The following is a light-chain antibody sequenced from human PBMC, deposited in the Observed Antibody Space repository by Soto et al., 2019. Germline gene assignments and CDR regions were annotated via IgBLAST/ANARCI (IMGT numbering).Light chain of an antibody. CDR1: YCNIDNNH. Sequence: QSTLTQPPSVSAAPGQKVTLSCSGSYCNIDNNHVSWYQQVPGTAPKLLIFYNNKRPSGIPDRCSGSKSGTSATLGITGLQTGDEADYYCGTWDRCLSAVVFGGGTKLTVL. J-gene: IGLJ2*01. V-gene: IGLV1-51*01. CDR3: GTWDRCLSAVV. CDR2: YNN.